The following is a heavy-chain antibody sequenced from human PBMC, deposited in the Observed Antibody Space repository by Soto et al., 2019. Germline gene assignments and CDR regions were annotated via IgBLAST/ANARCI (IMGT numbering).Heavy chain of an antibody. CDR3: ARAMYSSDYFVKWFEP. Sequence: QVRLVESGGGVVQPGRSLRLSCTASGFSFSSYAMYWFRQPPGKGLEWVAVISHDGINKHYADSVKGRVTVSRDNSNRSLDLQLNSLRGEDTAMYYCARAMYSSDYFVKWFEPWGQGTLVTVSS. D-gene: IGHD6-19*01. CDR2: ISHDGINK. V-gene: IGHV3-30-3*01. J-gene: IGHJ5*02. CDR1: GFSFSSYA.